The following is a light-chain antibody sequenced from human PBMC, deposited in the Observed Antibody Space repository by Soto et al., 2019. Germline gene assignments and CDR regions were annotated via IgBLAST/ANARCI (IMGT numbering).Light chain of an antibody. CDR2: GAS. CDR3: QQYNNWPPWT. CDR1: QSVSSN. Sequence: EIVMTQSPATLSVSPGERATLSCRASQSVSSNLALYQQKPGQAPRLLIYGASTRATGVPARFSGSGSGTEFTLTISSLQSEDLAVYYCQQYNNWPPWTFGQGTKVEIK. J-gene: IGKJ1*01. V-gene: IGKV3-15*01.